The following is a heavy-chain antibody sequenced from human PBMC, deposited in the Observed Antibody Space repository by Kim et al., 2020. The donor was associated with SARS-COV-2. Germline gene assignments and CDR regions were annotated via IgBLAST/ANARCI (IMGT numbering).Heavy chain of an antibody. CDR1: GFDFDTHS. D-gene: IGHD2-2*01. CDR3: ARGGYCSSTSCYFYYY. CDR2: IGGTTNYR. Sequence: GGSLRLSCAASGFDFDTHSMNWVRQAPGKGLEWVSSIGGTTNYRYYADSVKGRFTISRDNAENSLFLQMNSLRAEDTAVYYCARGGYCSSTSCYFYYY. J-gene: IGHJ6*01. V-gene: IGHV3-21*01.